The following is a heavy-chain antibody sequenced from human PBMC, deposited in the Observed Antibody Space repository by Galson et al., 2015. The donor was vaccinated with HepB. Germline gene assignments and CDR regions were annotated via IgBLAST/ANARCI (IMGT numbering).Heavy chain of an antibody. V-gene: IGHV3-23*01. J-gene: IGHJ6*02. CDR3: AKGRRTKPDYYYYAMDV. CDR1: GFTFSTYA. Sequence: SLRLSCAASGFTFSTYAMSWVRQAPGKRLEWVSGISGSGGNTYYADSVKGRFTISRDNSKNTLYLQMNSLRAEDTAVYYCAKGRRTKPDYYYYAMDVWGQGTTVTVSS. CDR2: ISGSGGNT. D-gene: IGHD1-14*01.